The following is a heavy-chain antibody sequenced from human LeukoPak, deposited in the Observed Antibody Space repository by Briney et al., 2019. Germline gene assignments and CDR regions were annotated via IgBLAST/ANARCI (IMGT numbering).Heavy chain of an antibody. Sequence: PSETLSLTCTVSGDSISYYYWTWIRQPAGKGLEWIGRIYTSGSTNYNPSLMSRVTMSVDTSKNQFSLKLRSVTAADTAVYYCARGEYYFDYWGQGTPVTVSS. CDR3: ARGEYYFDY. CDR1: GDSISYYY. V-gene: IGHV4-4*07. CDR2: IYTSGST. J-gene: IGHJ4*02.